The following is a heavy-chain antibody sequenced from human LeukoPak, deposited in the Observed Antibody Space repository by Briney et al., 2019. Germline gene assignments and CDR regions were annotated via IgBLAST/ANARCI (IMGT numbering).Heavy chain of an antibody. V-gene: IGHV3-7*01. J-gene: IGHJ4*02. D-gene: IGHD5-18*01. CDR3: ARDAGYGYDRFDY. Sequence: PGGSLRLSCAASGFTFSIYDMHWVRQAPGKGLEWVANIKEDGSDKNYVDSVKGRFTISRDNAKNSLYLQMNSLRDENTAVYYCARDAGYGYDRFDYWGQGTQVTVSS. CDR2: IKEDGSDK. CDR1: GFTFSIYD.